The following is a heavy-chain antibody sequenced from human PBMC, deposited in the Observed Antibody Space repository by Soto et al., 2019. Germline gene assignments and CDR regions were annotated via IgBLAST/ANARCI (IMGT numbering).Heavy chain of an antibody. V-gene: IGHV3-73*01. J-gene: IGHJ4*02. CDR2: IRSKANSYAT. CDR3: TSRPLPTTVTTSLMDY. CDR1: GFTFSGSA. Sequence: GGSLRLSCAASGFTFSGSAMHWVRQASGKGLEWVGRIRSKANSYATAYAASVKGRFTISRDDSKNTAFLQMNSLKTEDTAVYYCTSRPLPTTVTTSLMDYWGQGT. D-gene: IGHD4-17*01.